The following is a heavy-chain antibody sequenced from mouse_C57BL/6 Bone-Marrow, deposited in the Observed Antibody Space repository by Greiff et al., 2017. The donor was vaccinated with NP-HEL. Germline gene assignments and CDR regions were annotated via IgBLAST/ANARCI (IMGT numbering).Heavy chain of an antibody. D-gene: IGHD1-1*01. CDR3: ARKISLYYYGSSYGWYFDV. J-gene: IGHJ1*03. Sequence: EVQLQQSGPVLVKPGASVKMSCKASGYTFTDYYMNWVKQSHGKSLEWIGVINPYNGGTSYNQKFKGKATLTVDKSSSTAYMELNSLTSEDSAVYYCARKISLYYYGSSYGWYFDVWGTGTTVTVSS. V-gene: IGHV1-19*01. CDR1: GYTFTDYY. CDR2: INPYNGGT.